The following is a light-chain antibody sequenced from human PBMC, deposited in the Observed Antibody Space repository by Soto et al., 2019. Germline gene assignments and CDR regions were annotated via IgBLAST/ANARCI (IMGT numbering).Light chain of an antibody. CDR2: DAS. CDR1: QSVSSY. Sequence: EIVLTQSPATLSLSPGERATLSCRASQSVSSYLAWYQQKPGQAPRLLIYDASNRATGIPARFSGSGSGTGFPLSRHSREPEYVGVYYCQQRRNRPWVTVGRGTKVDIK. CDR3: QQRRNRPWVT. V-gene: IGKV3-11*01. J-gene: IGKJ3*01.